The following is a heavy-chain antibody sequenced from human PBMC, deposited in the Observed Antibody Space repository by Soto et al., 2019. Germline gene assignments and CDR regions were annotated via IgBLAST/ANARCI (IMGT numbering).Heavy chain of an antibody. CDR2: IYYSGST. D-gene: IGHD3-10*01. V-gene: IGHV4-31*03. CDR1: GGSISSGGYY. J-gene: IGHJ4*02. CDR3: ARSPKGLGNFDY. Sequence: PSETLSLTCTVSGGSISSGGYYWSWIRQHPGKGLEWIGYIYYSGSTYYNPSLKSRVTISVDTSKNQFSLKLNSVTAADTAVYYGARSPKGLGNFDYWGQRTLVTVSS.